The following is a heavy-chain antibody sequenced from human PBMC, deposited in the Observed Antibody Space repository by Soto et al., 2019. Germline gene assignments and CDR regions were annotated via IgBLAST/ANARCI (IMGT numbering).Heavy chain of an antibody. CDR2: IKNKPDGGTT. Sequence: EVQLVEYGGGLVKPGGSLRLSCAVSGLTFKNAWMTWVRRAPGKGLEWIGRIKNKPDGGTTDYAAPVKGRFIISRDDSKNMLYLQMHSLKTEDTAVYYCATVGYCGGDWCYASYYGMDVWGQGTTVTVSS. CDR1: GLTFKNAW. CDR3: ATVGYCGGDWCYASYYGMDV. D-gene: IGHD2-21*02. V-gene: IGHV3-15*01. J-gene: IGHJ6*02.